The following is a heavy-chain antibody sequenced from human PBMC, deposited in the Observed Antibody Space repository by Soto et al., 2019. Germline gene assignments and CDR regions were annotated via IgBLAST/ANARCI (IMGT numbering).Heavy chain of an antibody. J-gene: IGHJ5*02. Sequence: SETLSLTCAVYGGSFSGYYWSWIRQPPGKGLEWIGEINHSGSTNYNPSLKSRVTISVDTSKNQFSLKLSSVTAADTAVYYCARGLYDFWSGYYGWYNWFDPWGQGTLVTVSS. V-gene: IGHV4-34*01. CDR2: INHSGST. D-gene: IGHD3-3*01. CDR3: ARGLYDFWSGYYGWYNWFDP. CDR1: GGSFSGYY.